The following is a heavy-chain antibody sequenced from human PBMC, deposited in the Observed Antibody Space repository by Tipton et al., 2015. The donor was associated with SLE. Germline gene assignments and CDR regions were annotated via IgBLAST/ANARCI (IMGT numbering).Heavy chain of an antibody. Sequence: QVQLVQSGAEVKKPGASVRVSCKASGYTFTSYGISWVRQAPGQGLEWMGWISAYNGNTNYAQKLQGRVTMTTDTSTSTAYMELRSLRSDDTAVYYCARVFYCSGGSCYDAFDIWGQGTMVTVSS. V-gene: IGHV1-18*01. CDR3: ARVFYCSGGSCYDAFDI. CDR1: GYTFTSYG. D-gene: IGHD2-15*01. J-gene: IGHJ3*02. CDR2: ISAYNGNT.